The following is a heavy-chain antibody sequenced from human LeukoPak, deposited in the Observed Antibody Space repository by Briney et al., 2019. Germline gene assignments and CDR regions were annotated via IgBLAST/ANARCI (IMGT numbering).Heavy chain of an antibody. Sequence: SETLSLTCTVSGGSISSHYWSWIRQPPGKGLEWIGYIYYSGSTNYNPSLKSRVTISVDTSKNQFSLKLSSVTAADTAVYYCARGQGRAARSRSLYYYMDVWGKGTTVNVSS. D-gene: IGHD6-6*01. V-gene: IGHV4-59*11. CDR3: ARGQGRAARSRSLYYYMDV. J-gene: IGHJ6*03. CDR1: GGSISSHY. CDR2: IYYSGST.